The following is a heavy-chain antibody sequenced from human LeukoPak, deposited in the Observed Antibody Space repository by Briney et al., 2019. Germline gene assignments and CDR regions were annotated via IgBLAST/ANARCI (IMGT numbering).Heavy chain of an antibody. CDR1: GFTVDDYT. CDR2: ISWNSGSI. V-gene: IGHV3-9*03. Sequence: GGSLRLSCAASGFTVDDYTMHWVRQGPGKGLEWVSGISWNSGSIGYADSVKGRFTISRDNAKNSMYLQMNSLRAEDMALYYCAEAHCGRDCPTLLNDAFDIWGQGTMVTVSS. CDR3: AEAHCGRDCPTLLNDAFDI. D-gene: IGHD2-21*02. J-gene: IGHJ3*02.